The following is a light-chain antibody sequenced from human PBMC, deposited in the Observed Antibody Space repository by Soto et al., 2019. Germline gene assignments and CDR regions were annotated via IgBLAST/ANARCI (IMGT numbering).Light chain of an antibody. Sequence: GDRVPITCRASQDISSWLTWYQQKPGKAPKLLIFTASSLQSGVPSRFSGSESGTDFTLTITNRQPDDFATYYCQQSYSFPLTVGQGTRLEIK. V-gene: IGKV1-12*01. J-gene: IGKJ5*01. CDR1: QDISSW. CDR2: TAS. CDR3: QQSYSFPLT.